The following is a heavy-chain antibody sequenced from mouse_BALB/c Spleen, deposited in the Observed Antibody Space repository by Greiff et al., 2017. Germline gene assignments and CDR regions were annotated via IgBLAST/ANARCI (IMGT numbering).Heavy chain of an antibody. CDR2: ISSGGST. Sequence: EVKLMESGGGLVKPGGSLKLSCAASGFTFSSYAMSWVRQTPEKRLEWVASISSGGSTYYPDSVKGRFTISRDNARNILYLQMSSLRSEDTAMYYCARDGTTNYAMDYWGQGTSVTVSS. D-gene: IGHD1-1*01. V-gene: IGHV5-6-5*01. CDR1: GFTFSSYA. CDR3: ARDGTTNYAMDY. J-gene: IGHJ4*01.